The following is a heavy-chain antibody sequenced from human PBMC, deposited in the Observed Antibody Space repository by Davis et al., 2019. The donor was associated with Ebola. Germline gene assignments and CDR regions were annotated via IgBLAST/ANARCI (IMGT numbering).Heavy chain of an antibody. J-gene: IGHJ4*02. V-gene: IGHV1-18*01. CDR3: ARDVDIVSTIPLDY. D-gene: IGHD5/OR15-5a*01. CDR1: GYTFSSYA. CDR2: ISAYNGNT. Sequence: AASVKVSCKASGYTFSSYAITWERQAPGQGLEWMGWISAYNGNTNYAQKFQDRVTMTTDTSTSTAYLDLRSLRSDDTAVYYCARDVDIVSTIPLDYWGQGTLVTVSS.